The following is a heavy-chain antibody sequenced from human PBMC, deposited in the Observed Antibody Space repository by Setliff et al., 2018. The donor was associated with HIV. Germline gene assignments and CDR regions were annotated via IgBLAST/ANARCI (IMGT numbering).Heavy chain of an antibody. D-gene: IGHD1-26*01. CDR3: ASSREQGYYYGMDV. Sequence: SETLSLTCTVSGDSVSSRSYYWSWIRQPPGKGLEWIGYIYYSGSTNYNPSLKSRVTISVDTSKNHFSLKLSSVTAADTAVYYCASSREQGYYYGMDVWGQGTTVTVSS. J-gene: IGHJ6*02. V-gene: IGHV4-61*03. CDR1: GDSVSSRSYY. CDR2: IYYSGST.